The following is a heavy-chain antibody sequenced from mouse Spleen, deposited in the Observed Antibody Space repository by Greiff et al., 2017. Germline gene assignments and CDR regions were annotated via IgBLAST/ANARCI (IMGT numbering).Heavy chain of an antibody. CDR2: IDPETGGT. CDR1: GYTFTDYE. CDR3: TRSLLRGFAY. Sequence: QVQLKQSGAELVRPGASVTLSCEASGYTFTDYEMHWVKQTPVHGLEWIGAIDPETGGTAYNQKFKGKAILTADKSSSTAYMELRSLTSEDSAVYYCTRSLLRGFAYWGQGTLVTVSA. V-gene: IGHV1-15*01. D-gene: IGHD1-1*01. J-gene: IGHJ3*01.